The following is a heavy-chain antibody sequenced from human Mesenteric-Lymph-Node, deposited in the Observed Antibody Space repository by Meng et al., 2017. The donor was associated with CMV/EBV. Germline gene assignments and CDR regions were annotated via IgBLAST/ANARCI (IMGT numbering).Heavy chain of an antibody. CDR2: VSHTGST. Sequence: TCTVSGGPIRNGDYYWSWIRQPPGKGLEWIGEVSHTGSTLYTPSLKSRVTISVDKAKNRFSLRLTSVTAADTGVYFCARSPGFYSLDYWGLGTLVTVSS. D-gene: IGHD2-21*01. CDR1: GGPIRNGDYY. CDR3: ARSPGFYSLDY. J-gene: IGHJ4*02. V-gene: IGHV4-39*07.